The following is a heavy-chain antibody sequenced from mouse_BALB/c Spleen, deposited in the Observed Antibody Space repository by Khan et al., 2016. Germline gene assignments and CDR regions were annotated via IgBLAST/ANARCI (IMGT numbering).Heavy chain of an antibody. V-gene: IGHV4-1*02. CDR1: GLDFSRYW. CDR2: INPDSSTI. J-gene: IGHJ1*01. Sequence: EVKLLESGGGLVQPGGALKLSGAASGLDFSRYWMSWVRQAPGKGLEWIGEINPDSSTINYTPSLKDKFIISRDNAKNTLYLQMSKVRAEDTALYYCASTFWYFDVWGAGTTVTVSS. CDR3: ASTFWYFDV.